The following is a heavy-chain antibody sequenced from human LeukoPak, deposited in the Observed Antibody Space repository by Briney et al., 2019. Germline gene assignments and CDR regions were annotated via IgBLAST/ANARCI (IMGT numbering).Heavy chain of an antibody. V-gene: IGHV7-4-1*02. CDR2: INTNTGNP. J-gene: IGHJ4*02. D-gene: IGHD2-15*01. CDR3: ARDSYCSGGTCYSRVGY. Sequence: GASVKVSCKASGCIFTNYLMNWVRQAPGQGLEWMGLINTNTGNPTYAQGLTERFVFSWDTSVSTAYLQITSLKAEDTAVYFCARDSYCSGGTCYSRVGYWGQGTEVTVSS. CDR1: GCIFTNYL.